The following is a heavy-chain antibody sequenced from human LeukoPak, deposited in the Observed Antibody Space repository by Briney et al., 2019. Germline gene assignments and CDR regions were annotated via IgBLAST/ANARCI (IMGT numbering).Heavy chain of an antibody. Sequence: PGGSLRLSCAASGFTFSSYEMNWVRQAPGKGLEWVSYISSSGSTIYYADSVKGRFTISRDNAKNSLYLQMDSLRAEDTAVYYCARDSLNPKEGYYYYYMDVWGKGTTVTVSS. CDR2: ISSSGSTI. D-gene: IGHD3-3*01. CDR1: GFTFSSYE. J-gene: IGHJ6*03. CDR3: ARDSLNPKEGYYYYYMDV. V-gene: IGHV3-48*03.